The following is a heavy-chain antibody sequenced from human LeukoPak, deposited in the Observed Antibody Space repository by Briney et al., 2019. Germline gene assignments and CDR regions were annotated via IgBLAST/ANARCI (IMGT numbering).Heavy chain of an antibody. J-gene: IGHJ4*02. V-gene: IGHV4-39*01. D-gene: IGHD2-15*01. CDR2: HYHNGDT. CDR1: GGLTGSGTYY. CDR3: GRAADS. Sequence: SETLSLTCTVSGGLTGSGTYYWGWIRQPPGKGLEWIGSHYHNGDTYYNPSLKSRVTISVDTSKSQFSLRLTSVTAADTAVYFCGRAADSWGQGILATVSS.